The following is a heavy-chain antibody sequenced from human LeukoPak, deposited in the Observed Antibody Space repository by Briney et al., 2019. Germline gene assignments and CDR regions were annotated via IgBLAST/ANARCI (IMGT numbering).Heavy chain of an antibody. CDR1: GYTFTSYG. Sequence: GASVKVSCKASGYTFTSYGITWVRQAPGQGLEWMGWINTNTGNPTYAQGFTGRFVFSLDTSVSTAYLQISSLKAEDTAVYYCARDGEQWLQYGYAFDIWGQGTMVTVSS. J-gene: IGHJ3*02. CDR3: ARDGEQWLQYGYAFDI. CDR2: INTNTGNP. V-gene: IGHV7-4-1*02. D-gene: IGHD6-19*01.